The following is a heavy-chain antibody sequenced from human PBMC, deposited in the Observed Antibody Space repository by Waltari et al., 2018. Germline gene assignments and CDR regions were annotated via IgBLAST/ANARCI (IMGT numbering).Heavy chain of an antibody. CDR2: IYSSGST. Sequence: QVQLQESGPGLVKPSETLSLTCTVSGGSISSYYWRWIRQPPGKGLEWIGYIYSSGSTNYNPSLKSRVTISVDTSKNQFSLKLSSVTAADTAVYYCARDSAWISDYYYYYMDVWGKGTTVTVSS. J-gene: IGHJ6*03. CDR3: ARDSAWISDYYYYYMDV. CDR1: GGSISSYY. V-gene: IGHV4-59*01. D-gene: IGHD2-2*01.